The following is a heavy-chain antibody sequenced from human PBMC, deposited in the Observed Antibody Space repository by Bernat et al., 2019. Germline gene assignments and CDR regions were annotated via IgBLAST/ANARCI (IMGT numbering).Heavy chain of an antibody. CDR1: GFTFSSYE. J-gene: IGHJ4*02. CDR3: ARENVEYSSSPGFDY. CDR2: ISSSGSTI. D-gene: IGHD6-6*01. V-gene: IGHV3-48*03. Sequence: EVQLVESGGGLVQPGGSLRLSCAASGFTFSSYEMNWVRQAPGKGLEWVSYISSSGSTIYYADSVKGRFTISRDNAKNSLYLQMNSLRAEDTAVYYCARENVEYSSSPGFDYWGQGTLVTVSS.